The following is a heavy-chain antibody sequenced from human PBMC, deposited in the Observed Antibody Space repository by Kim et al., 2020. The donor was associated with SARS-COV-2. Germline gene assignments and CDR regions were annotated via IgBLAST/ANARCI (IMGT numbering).Heavy chain of an antibody. V-gene: IGHV3-23*01. CDR3: AKMVIMDGYNYFYYYAMDV. CDR1: GFTFDNYA. J-gene: IGHJ6*02. D-gene: IGHD2-21*01. CDR2: INGGALDK. Sequence: GGSLRLSCAASGFTFDNYAMSWVRQAPGKGLEWVSIINGGALDKFYADSVRGRFTISRDNSKNTLYLQMNSLRDEDTALYYCAKMVIMDGYNYFYYYAMDVWGQGTTVTVSS.